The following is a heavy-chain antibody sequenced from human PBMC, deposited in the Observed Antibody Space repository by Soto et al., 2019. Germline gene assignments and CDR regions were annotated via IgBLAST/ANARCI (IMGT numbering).Heavy chain of an antibody. V-gene: IGHV4-59*08. CDR2: IYYSGSI. CDR1: GGSISNYY. CDR3: ARGVYIWGTYEVNYYFDY. J-gene: IGHJ4*02. Sequence: SETLSLTCTVSGGSISNYYWSWIRQPPGKGLEWIGYIYYSGSINYNPSLKSRVAMSVDTSKNQFSLRLSSVTAADTAVYFCARGVYIWGTYEVNYYFDYWGQGTLVTVSS. D-gene: IGHD3-16*01.